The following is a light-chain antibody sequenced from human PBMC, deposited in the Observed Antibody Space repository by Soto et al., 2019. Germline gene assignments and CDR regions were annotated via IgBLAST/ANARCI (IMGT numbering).Light chain of an antibody. CDR2: DAS. Sequence: EIVLTQSPATLSLSPGERATLSCGASQSVSSSYLAWYQQKPGLAPRLLIYDASSRATGITDRFSGSGSGTDFTLTISRLEPEDVAVYYCQHYGSSPRLTFGGGTKVEIK. CDR1: QSVSSSY. J-gene: IGKJ4*02. CDR3: QHYGSSPRLT. V-gene: IGKV3D-20*01.